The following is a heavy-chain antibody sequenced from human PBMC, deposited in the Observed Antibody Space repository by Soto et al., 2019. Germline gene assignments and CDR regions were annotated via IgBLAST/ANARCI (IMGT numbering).Heavy chain of an antibody. Sequence: PSETLSLTCTVSGGSISSYYWSWIRQPPGKGLEWIGYIYYSGSTNYNPSLKSRVTISVDTSKNQFSLKLSSVTAADTAVYYCARSGSSWQLYYYYCMDVWGKGTTGTVSS. V-gene: IGHV4-59*12. CDR3: ARSGSSWQLYYYYCMDV. J-gene: IGHJ6*03. CDR2: IYYSGST. CDR1: GGSISSYY. D-gene: IGHD6-13*01.